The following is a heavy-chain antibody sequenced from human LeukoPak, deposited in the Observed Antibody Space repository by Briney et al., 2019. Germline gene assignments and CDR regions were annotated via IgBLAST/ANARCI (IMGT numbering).Heavy chain of an antibody. CDR2: ISPNSGGT. Sequence: ASVKVSSKASGYTFTGSDMHWVRQAPGHRLEWMGWISPNSGGTNYPQKFQGRVTMTRDTSISTAYMKLSRRRSDDTAVDYCARVDYGSSGWGQGTLLSVSS. V-gene: IGHV1-2*02. CDR1: GYTFTGSD. J-gene: IGHJ4*02. D-gene: IGHD3-22*01. CDR3: ARVDYGSSG.